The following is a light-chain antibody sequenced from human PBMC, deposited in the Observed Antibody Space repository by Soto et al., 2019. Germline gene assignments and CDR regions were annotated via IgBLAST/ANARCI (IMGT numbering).Light chain of an antibody. J-gene: IGKJ2*01. CDR2: AAS. V-gene: IGKV1-39*01. Sequence: DIQMTQSPSSLSASVGDRVTITCRASQSISSYLNWYQQKPGKAPKLLIYAASSLQSVVPSRFSGSGSGTDFTLTSSSLQPEDFATYYCQQSYSTPQTFGQGTKLEIK. CDR1: QSISSY. CDR3: QQSYSTPQT.